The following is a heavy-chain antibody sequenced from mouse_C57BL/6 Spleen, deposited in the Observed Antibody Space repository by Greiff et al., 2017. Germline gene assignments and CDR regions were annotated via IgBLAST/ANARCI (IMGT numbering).Heavy chain of an antibody. J-gene: IGHJ2*01. Sequence: EVQLVESGGGLVQPKGSLKLSCAASGFSFNTYAMNWVRQAPGKGLEWVARIRSKSNNYATYYADSVKDRFTISRDDSESMLYLQMNNLKTEDTAMYYCVRQTAQATLDYWGQGTTLTVSS. CDR3: VRQTAQATLDY. V-gene: IGHV10-1*01. CDR2: IRSKSNNYAT. CDR1: GFSFNTYA. D-gene: IGHD3-2*02.